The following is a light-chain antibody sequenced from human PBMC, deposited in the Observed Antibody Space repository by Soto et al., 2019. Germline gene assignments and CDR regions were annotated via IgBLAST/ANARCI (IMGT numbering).Light chain of an antibody. Sequence: EIVMTQSPATLPVSPGERATLSCRASQSVSSNLVWYQQKPGQAPRLLIYGASTRATGIPARFSGSGSGTEFTLTISSLQSEDFAVYYCQQYNNWRTFGQGTKVDIK. CDR1: QSVSSN. CDR2: GAS. J-gene: IGKJ1*01. CDR3: QQYNNWRT. V-gene: IGKV3-15*01.